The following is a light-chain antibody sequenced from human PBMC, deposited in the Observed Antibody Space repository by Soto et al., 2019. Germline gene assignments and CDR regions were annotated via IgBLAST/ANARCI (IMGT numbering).Light chain of an antibody. Sequence: DIQMPQSPSSLSASVGDTVSITCRAGQTFNNYLNWYQHKPGKVPKLLIYAATALQSGVPSRFSASASGTDFTLTIINLQPEDCGTYYCQQRYTSQHTFGQGTKLEI. CDR1: QTFNNY. J-gene: IGKJ2*01. V-gene: IGKV1-39*01. CDR2: AAT. CDR3: QQRYTSQHT.